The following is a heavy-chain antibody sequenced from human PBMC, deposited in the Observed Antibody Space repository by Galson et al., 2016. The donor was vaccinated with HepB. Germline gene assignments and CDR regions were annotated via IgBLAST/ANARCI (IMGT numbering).Heavy chain of an antibody. CDR3: TSYTAKES. CDR1: GFTVSNNY. CDR2: IYSRGST. D-gene: IGHD3-16*01. J-gene: IGHJ5*02. Sequence: SLRLSCAASGFTVSNNYMSWVRQAPGKGLEWISVIYSRGSTYYADSVKGRFTISRDNSKNTLYLQMNSLRAGATAVYYYTSYTAKESWGQGSLVSVSS. V-gene: IGHV3-53*01.